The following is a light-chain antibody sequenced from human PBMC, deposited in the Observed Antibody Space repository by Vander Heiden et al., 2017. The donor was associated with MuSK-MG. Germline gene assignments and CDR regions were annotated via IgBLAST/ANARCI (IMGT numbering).Light chain of an antibody. J-gene: IGKJ2*01. CDR3: QQDDNLPYT. V-gene: IGKV1-33*01. CDR2: DAS. CDR1: QDISNY. Sequence: DIQMTQSPSSLSASVGDRVTITCQASQDISNYLNWYQQKPGKAPKLLIYDASNLETGVPSRFSGSGSGTDFTFTISSLRPEDIATYYCQQDDNLPYTFGQGTKLEIK.